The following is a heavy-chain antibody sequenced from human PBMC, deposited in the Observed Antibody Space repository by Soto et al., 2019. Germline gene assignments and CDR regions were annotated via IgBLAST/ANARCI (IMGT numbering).Heavy chain of an antibody. CDR1: GFTFSDYA. Sequence: XGSLSLFCAASGFTFSDYAMNWVRQDPGKGLEWVSTLSGSGISTYDADFVKGRFTISRDNSKNMLFLQMNSLRAEDTAIYYCAKELVGALYYGMDVWGQGTTVTVSS. CDR2: LSGSGIST. J-gene: IGHJ6*02. V-gene: IGHV3-23*01. D-gene: IGHD6-13*01. CDR3: AKELVGALYYGMDV.